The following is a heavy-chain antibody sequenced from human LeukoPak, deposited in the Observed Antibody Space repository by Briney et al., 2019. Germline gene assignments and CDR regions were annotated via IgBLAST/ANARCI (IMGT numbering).Heavy chain of an antibody. J-gene: IGHJ6*03. CDR3: AKDRCSNGIGCYYYYMEV. CDR2: IQYDRTNE. D-gene: IGHD2-8*01. CDR1: AFTFSSYG. V-gene: IGHV3-30*02. Sequence: GGSLRLSCAASAFTFSSYGMHWVRQAPGKGLEWVAYIQYDRTNEQYAHSVKGRFRISRDNSNNILYLQMNSLRTEDTTVYYCAKDRCSNGIGCYYYYMEVWGKGTTVTISS.